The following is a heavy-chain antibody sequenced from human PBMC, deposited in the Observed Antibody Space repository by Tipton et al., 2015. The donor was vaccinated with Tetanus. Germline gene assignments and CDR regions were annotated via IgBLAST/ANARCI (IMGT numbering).Heavy chain of an antibody. CDR2: ISYDGSNK. J-gene: IGHJ3*02. CDR1: GFTFSSYG. CDR3: AKGISSSGTVAFDI. Sequence: RSLRLSCAASGFTFSSYGMHWVRQAPGKGLEWVAVISYDGSNKYYADSVRGRFTISRDNSKNTLYLQMNSLRAEDTAVYYCAKGISSSGTVAFDIWGQGTMVTVSS. D-gene: IGHD6-13*01. V-gene: IGHV3-30*18.